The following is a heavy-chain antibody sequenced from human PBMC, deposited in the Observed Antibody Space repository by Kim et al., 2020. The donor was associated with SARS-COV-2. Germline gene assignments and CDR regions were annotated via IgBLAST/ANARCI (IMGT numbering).Heavy chain of an antibody. V-gene: IGHV1-3*01. J-gene: IGHJ5*02. CDR3: ARDVNSRPARWFDP. D-gene: IGHD6-13*01. Sequence: SQSVQGSVTITRETSASTASMELSSLRSEDTAVYYCARDVNSRPARWFDPWGQGTLVTVSS.